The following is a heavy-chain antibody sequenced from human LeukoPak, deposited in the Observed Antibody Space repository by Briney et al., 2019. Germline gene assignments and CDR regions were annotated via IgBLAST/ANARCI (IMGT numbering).Heavy chain of an antibody. D-gene: IGHD2-15*01. CDR3: ARDSQDCSASTCYFDY. V-gene: IGHV3-43D*03. CDR2: IRWDSRSA. CDR1: GFTFDDYA. J-gene: IGHJ4*02. Sequence: GGSLRLSCAASGFTFDDYAMHWVRQSPGKGLQWVSFIRWDSRSANYADSVKGRFTISRDNNKKSVFLQMNSLSAEDTAFYYCARDSQDCSASTCYFDYWGQGTLVTVSA.